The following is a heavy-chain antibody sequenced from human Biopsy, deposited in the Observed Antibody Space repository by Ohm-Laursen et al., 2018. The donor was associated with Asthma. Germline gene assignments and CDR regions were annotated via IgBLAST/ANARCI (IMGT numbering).Heavy chain of an antibody. CDR3: ARTYYDFLTGRVKDVFGV. J-gene: IGHJ3*01. CDR1: GFTFSSYA. V-gene: IGHV1-69*13. CDR2: IIPIFDTP. Sequence: ASVQVSCKPSGFTFSSYAFTWVRQAPGQGLEWMGGIIPIFDTPNSAQKFQGRVTITADESTSTGYMELRSLRSEDTATYYCARTYYDFLTGRVKDVFGVWGQGTMVTVSS. D-gene: IGHD3-9*01.